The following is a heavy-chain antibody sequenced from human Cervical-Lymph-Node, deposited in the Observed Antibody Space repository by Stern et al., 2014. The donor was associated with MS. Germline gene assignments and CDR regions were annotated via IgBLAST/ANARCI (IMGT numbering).Heavy chain of an antibody. CDR1: GVSISNNY. CDR2: IFYTGTT. V-gene: IGHV4-59*08. Sequence: VQLVQSGPGLVKPSETLSLTCTVSGVSISNNYWTWIRQPPGKGLEWLGYIFYTGTTNYNPSLASRVTLSVALSKTPFSLQLRSVTAADTAVYYCARQGATTVTADYWGQGTLVTVSS. J-gene: IGHJ4*02. CDR3: ARQGATTVTADY. D-gene: IGHD1-26*01.